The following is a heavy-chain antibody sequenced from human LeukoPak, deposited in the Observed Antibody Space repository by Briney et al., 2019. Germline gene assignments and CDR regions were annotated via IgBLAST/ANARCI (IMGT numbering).Heavy chain of an antibody. D-gene: IGHD5-12*01. Sequence: GGSLRLSCVASGFTFSNHAMSWVRQAPGKGLEWVSAISGSTIYTYYADSVKGRFTTSRDNSNNTLYLQMNSLSVEDTAVYFCASQVSGYYFFDSWGQGTLVTVSS. CDR2: ISGSTIYT. CDR1: GFTFSNHA. V-gene: IGHV3-23*01. J-gene: IGHJ4*02. CDR3: ASQVSGYYFFDS.